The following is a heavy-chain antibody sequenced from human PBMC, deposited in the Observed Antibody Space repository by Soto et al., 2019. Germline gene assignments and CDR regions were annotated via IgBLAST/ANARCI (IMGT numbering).Heavy chain of an antibody. Sequence: GGSLRLSCAASGCTFSSYAMSWVSQAPGKGLEWVSTISGSGGSTFYADSVKGRFTISRDNSKTTLYLQMNSLRAEDTAVYYCAKDHFVVVVADAFDIWGQGTMVTVS. J-gene: IGHJ3*02. CDR1: GCTFSSYA. D-gene: IGHD2-15*01. V-gene: IGHV3-23*01. CDR2: ISGSGGST. CDR3: AKDHFVVVVADAFDI.